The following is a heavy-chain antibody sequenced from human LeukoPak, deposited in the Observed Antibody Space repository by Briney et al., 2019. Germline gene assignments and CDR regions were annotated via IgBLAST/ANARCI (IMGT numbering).Heavy chain of an antibody. Sequence: KSGGSLRLSCAASGFTFSSYSMNWVRQAPGKGLEGVSSISSSSSYIYYADSVKGRFTISRDNAKNSLYLQMNSLRAEDTAVYYCASLGYCSGGSCYSGVGYWGQGTLVTVSS. CDR3: ASLGYCSGGSCYSGVGY. J-gene: IGHJ4*02. D-gene: IGHD2-15*01. V-gene: IGHV3-21*01. CDR2: ISSSSSYI. CDR1: GFTFSSYS.